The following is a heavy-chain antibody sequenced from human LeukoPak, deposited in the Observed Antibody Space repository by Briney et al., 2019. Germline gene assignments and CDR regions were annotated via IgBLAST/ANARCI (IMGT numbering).Heavy chain of an antibody. CDR3: ARDRLAVAGTVFYYYYGMDV. CDR2: IKPISGGT. CDR1: GYTFTGYY. D-gene: IGHD6-19*01. Sequence: GASVKVSCKASGYTFTGYYMHWVRQAPGQGLEWMGWIKPISGGTNYAQKFQGRVTMTRDTSTSTVYMELSSLRSEDTAVYYCARDRLAVAGTVFYYYYGMDVWGQGTTVTVSS. J-gene: IGHJ6*02. V-gene: IGHV1-2*02.